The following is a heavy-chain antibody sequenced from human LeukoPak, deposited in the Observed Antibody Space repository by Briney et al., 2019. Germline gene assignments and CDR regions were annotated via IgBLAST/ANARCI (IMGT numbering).Heavy chain of an antibody. CDR3: ARMQLVRGDYYYYYMDV. V-gene: IGHV1-2*02. CDR2: INPNSGGT. J-gene: IGHJ6*03. D-gene: IGHD6-6*01. CDR1: GYTFTGYY. Sequence: ASVKVSCKASGYTFTGYYMHWVRQAPGQGLEWMGWINPNSGGTNYAQKLQGRVTMTTDTSTSTAYMELRSLRSDDTAVYYCARMQLVRGDYYYYYMDVWGKGTTVTVSS.